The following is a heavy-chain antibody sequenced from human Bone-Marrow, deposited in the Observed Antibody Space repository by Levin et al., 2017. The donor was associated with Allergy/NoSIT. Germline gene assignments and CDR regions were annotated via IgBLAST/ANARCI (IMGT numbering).Heavy chain of an antibody. CDR2: IYWDDDK. Sequence: SGPTLVKPTQTLTLTCTFSGFSLSTSGVGVGWIRQPPGKALEWLALIYWDDDKRYSPSLKSRLTITKDTSKNQVVLTMTNMDPVDTATYYCVHTYLHMVRGVIIYVDYWGQGTLVTVSS. CDR1: GFSLSTSGVG. D-gene: IGHD3-10*01. J-gene: IGHJ4*02. V-gene: IGHV2-5*02. CDR3: VHTYLHMVRGVIIYVDY.